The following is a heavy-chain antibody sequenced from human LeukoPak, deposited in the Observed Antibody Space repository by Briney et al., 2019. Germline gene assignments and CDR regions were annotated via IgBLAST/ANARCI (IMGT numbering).Heavy chain of an antibody. CDR1: GGTFSSYA. J-gene: IGHJ2*01. CDR3: ASLGYCSSTSCYPPYWYFDL. V-gene: IGHV1-18*01. D-gene: IGHD2-2*01. Sequence: ASVKVSCKASGGTFSSYAISWVRQAPGQGLEWMGWISAYNGNTNYAQKLQGRVTMTTDTSTSTAYMELRSLRSDDTAVYYCASLGYCSSTSCYPPYWYFDLWGRGTLVTVSS. CDR2: ISAYNGNT.